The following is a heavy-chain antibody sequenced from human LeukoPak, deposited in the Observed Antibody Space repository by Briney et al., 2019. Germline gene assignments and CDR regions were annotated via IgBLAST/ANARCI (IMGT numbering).Heavy chain of an antibody. J-gene: IGHJ4*02. CDR2: VYSGGDS. Sequence: PGGSLRLSCAASGFIVSDDYMSWVRQAPGKGLEWVSVVYSGGDSYYADSVKGRFTSSRDNSKNTLYLQMDNLRAEDTAVYYCARLGMIQAYSTEDYWGQGTLVTVSS. CDR1: GFIVSDDY. CDR3: ARLGMIQAYSTEDY. V-gene: IGHV3-53*01. D-gene: IGHD2/OR15-2a*01.